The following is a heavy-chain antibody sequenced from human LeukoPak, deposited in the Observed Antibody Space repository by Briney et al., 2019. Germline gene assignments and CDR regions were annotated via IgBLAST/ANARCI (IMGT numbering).Heavy chain of an antibody. V-gene: IGHV1-69*05. CDR1: GGTFSSYA. J-gene: IGHJ3*02. CDR2: IIPIFGTA. CDR3: ARVATMIVVVTPIDAFDI. Sequence: ASVKVSCKASGGTFSSYAISWVRQAPGQGLEWMGGIIPIFGTANYAQKFQGRVTITTDESTSTAYMELSSLRSEDTAVYYCARVATMIVVVTPIDAFDIWGQGTMVTVSS. D-gene: IGHD3-22*01.